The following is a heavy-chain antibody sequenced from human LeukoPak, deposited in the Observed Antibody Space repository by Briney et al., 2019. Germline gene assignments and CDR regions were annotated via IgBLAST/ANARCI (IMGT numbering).Heavy chain of an antibody. CDR2: IKQDGSEK. J-gene: IGHJ4*02. CDR3: ARETDSTLFDY. CDR1: GFTFSSYW. Sequence: GGSLRLSCAASGFTFSSYWMSWVRQAPGKGLEWVANIKQDGSEKVYVDSLKGRFTISRDNAKNSLYLQMNSLRAEDTAVYYCARETDSTLFDYWGQGTLVTVSS. V-gene: IGHV3-7*01. D-gene: IGHD2-2*01.